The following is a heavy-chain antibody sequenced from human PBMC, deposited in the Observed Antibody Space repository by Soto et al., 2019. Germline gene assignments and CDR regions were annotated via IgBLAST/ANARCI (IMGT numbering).Heavy chain of an antibody. CDR2: IKSKTDGGTT. CDR3: PSANYCSGGSCYSSPFDY. Sequence: EVQLVESGGGLVKPGGSLRLSCAASGFTFSNAWMSWVRQAPGKGLEWVGRIKSKTDGGTTDYAAPVEGRFTISRDDSKNTLYLQMNSLKTEDTAVYYCPSANYCSGGSCYSSPFDYWGQGTLVTVSS. V-gene: IGHV3-15*01. CDR1: GFTFSNAW. J-gene: IGHJ4*02. D-gene: IGHD2-15*01.